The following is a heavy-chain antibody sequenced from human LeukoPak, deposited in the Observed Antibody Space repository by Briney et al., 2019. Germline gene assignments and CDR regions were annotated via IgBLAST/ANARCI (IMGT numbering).Heavy chain of an antibody. J-gene: IGHJ4*02. V-gene: IGHV3-23*01. CDR1: GFTFSSLV. CDR2: ISANGGGT. Sequence: GESLRLSCAPSGFTFSSLVMSWVRQAPGEGLEWVSTISANGGGTYHADSVKGRFTISRNNSKSTLSMQMNSLSVEDTAVYYCAKSRGAYVAQWSDYWGQGTLVTVSS. D-gene: IGHD6-19*01. CDR3: AKSRGAYVAQWSDY.